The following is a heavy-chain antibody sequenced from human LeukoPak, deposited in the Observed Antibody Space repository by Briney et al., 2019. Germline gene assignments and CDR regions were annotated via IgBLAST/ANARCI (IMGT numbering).Heavy chain of an antibody. J-gene: IGHJ4*02. CDR3: GRDWKLDY. D-gene: IGHD1-1*01. CDR2: ISNDGGDT. CDR1: GFTFSSYY. V-gene: IGHV3-23*01. Sequence: GGSLRLSCAASGFTFSSYYMSWVRQAPGKGLEWVSAISNDGGDTKYADSVKGRFTISRDNSRNTLYLQMKSLRVEDTAIYYCGRDWKLDYWGQGSLVTVSS.